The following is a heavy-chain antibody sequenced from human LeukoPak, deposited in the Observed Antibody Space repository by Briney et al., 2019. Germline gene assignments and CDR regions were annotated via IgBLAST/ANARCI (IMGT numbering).Heavy chain of an antibody. J-gene: IGHJ5*02. V-gene: IGHV3-23*01. CDR3: AKTAYDFWSGLNWFDP. CDR2: ISGSGGST. D-gene: IGHD3-3*01. CDR1: GFTFSSYA. Sequence: GGSLRLSCAASGFTFSSYAMSWVRQAPGKGLEWVSAISGSGGSTYYADSVKGRFTISRDNSKNTLYLQMNSLRAEDTAVYYCAKTAYDFWSGLNWFDPWGQGTLVTVSS.